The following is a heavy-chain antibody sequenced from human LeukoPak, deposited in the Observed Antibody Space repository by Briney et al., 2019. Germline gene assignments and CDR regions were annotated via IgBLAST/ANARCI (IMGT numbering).Heavy chain of an antibody. D-gene: IGHD3-10*01. V-gene: IGHV1-2*02. CDR1: GYTFTGYN. CDR2: INPNGGGT. J-gene: IGHJ4*02. Sequence: ASVTVSCKASGYTFTGYNMHWVPRAPGQGPEWMGWINPNGGGTNSAQKFQGRVTMTRDTSISTAYMELSRLRSDDTAVYYCARAYSELLWFGEWGYWGQGTLVTVPS. CDR3: ARAYSELLWFGEWGY.